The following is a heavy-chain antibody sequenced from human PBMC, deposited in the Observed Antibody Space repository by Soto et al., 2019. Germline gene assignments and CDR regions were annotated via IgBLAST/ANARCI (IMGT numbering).Heavy chain of an antibody. CDR1: VFTFSDYY. CDR3: ARGGYYLDSHMDV. D-gene: IGHD3-22*01. Sequence: GSLRLSCASSVFTFSDYYMSCIRHSPGKWLEWVSYISSSGSTIYYADSVKGRFTISRDNAKNSLYLQMNSLRAEDTAVYYSARGGYYLDSHMDVWGQGTLFTVSS. V-gene: IGHV3-11*01. J-gene: IGHJ4*01. CDR2: ISSSGSTI.